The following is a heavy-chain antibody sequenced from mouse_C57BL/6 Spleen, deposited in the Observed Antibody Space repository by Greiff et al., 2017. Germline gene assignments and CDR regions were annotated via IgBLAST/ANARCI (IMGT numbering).Heavy chain of an antibody. CDR3: AVFTTVVADY. D-gene: IGHD1-1*01. V-gene: IGHV1-82*01. J-gene: IGHJ2*01. CDR2: ISPGDGDT. CDR1: GYAFSSSW. Sequence: QVQLKESGPELVKPGASVKISCKASGYAFSSSWMNWVKQRPGKGLEWIGRISPGDGDTNYNGKFKGKATLTADKSSSTAYMHPCSLTSEDSAVYFCAVFTTVVADYWGQGTTLTVSS.